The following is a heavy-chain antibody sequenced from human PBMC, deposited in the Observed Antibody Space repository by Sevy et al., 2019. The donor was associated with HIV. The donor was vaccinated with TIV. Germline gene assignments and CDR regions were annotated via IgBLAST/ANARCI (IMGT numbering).Heavy chain of an antibody. V-gene: IGHV3-11*01. CDR2: ITSSGDTI. CDR1: GFTFSDYY. D-gene: IGHD4-4*01. J-gene: IGHJ4*02. Sequence: GGSLRLSCAASGFTFSDYYMTWIRQAPGKGLEWVAYITSSGDTIYYADSVKGRFTISRDNAKNSLYLQMNNLRAEDAAVYYCEREYDYSHYAFDYWGQGTLVTVSS. CDR3: EREYDYSHYAFDY.